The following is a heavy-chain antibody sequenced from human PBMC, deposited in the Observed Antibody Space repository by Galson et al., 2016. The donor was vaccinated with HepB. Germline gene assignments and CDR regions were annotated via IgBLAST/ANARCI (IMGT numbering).Heavy chain of an antibody. CDR1: GFILSTYS. D-gene: IGHD6-19*01. CDR3: ARMRYSSGWLDGFDI. V-gene: IGHV3-21*01. CDR2: ISSGSAYR. Sequence: SLRLSCAASGFILSTYSMNWVRQAPGKGLEWVSSISSGSAYRYYADSVKGRFTISRDNAKKSLYLHMNSLRAEDTAVYYCARMRYSSGWLDGFDIWGQGTMVTVSS. J-gene: IGHJ3*02.